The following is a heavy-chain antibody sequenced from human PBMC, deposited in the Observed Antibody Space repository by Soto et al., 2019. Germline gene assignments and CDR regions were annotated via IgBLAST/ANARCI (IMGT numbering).Heavy chain of an antibody. CDR3: ATTRGYSYGYFDY. J-gene: IGHJ4*02. CDR1: GFTFTDYT. CDR2: ISPSSSYI. V-gene: IGHV3-21*01. Sequence: EVQLVESGGGLVKPGGSLRLSCAASGFTFTDYTMNWVRQAPGKGLEWVSSISPSSSYIYYADSVKGRFTISRDNAKNTLSLQKNTLRAEDTAVYYCATTRGYSYGYFDYWGQGTLVTVSS. D-gene: IGHD5-18*01.